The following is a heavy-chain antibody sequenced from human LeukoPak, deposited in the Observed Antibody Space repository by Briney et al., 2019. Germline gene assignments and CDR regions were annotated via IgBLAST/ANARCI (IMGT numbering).Heavy chain of an antibody. CDR3: ARELITSTYYDFWSGYPYYYYYGMDV. Sequence: ASVKVSCKASGYTFTGYYMHWVRQAPGQGLEWMGRINPNSGGTNYAQKFQGRVTMTRDTSISTAYMELSRLRSDDTAVYYCARELITSTYYDFWSGYPYYYYYGMDVWGQGTTVTVSS. V-gene: IGHV1-2*06. J-gene: IGHJ6*02. CDR2: INPNSGGT. CDR1: GYTFTGYY. D-gene: IGHD3-3*01.